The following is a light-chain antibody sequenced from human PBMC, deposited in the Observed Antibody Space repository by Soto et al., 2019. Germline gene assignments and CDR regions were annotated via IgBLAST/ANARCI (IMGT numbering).Light chain of an antibody. CDR3: ATWDDSLNGFYV. J-gene: IGLJ1*01. Sequence: QSFLTHPPSASGTPGQGGTISCSGSTSNIGSNYVYWYQQLPGTAPKLLIYRNNQRPSGVPDRFSGSKSGTSASLAISGLRSDDEADYFCATWDDSLNGFYVFGTGTKVTVL. CDR1: TSNIGSNY. V-gene: IGLV1-47*01. CDR2: RNN.